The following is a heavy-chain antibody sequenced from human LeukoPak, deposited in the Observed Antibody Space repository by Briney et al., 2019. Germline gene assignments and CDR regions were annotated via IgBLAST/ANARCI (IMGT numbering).Heavy chain of an antibody. CDR3: ARDGPDTAMVGDAFDI. J-gene: IGHJ3*02. CDR1: GFTFSSYW. CDR2: IKRDGSDK. D-gene: IGHD5-18*01. Sequence: SGGSLRLSCAASGFTFSSYWMSWVRQAPGKGLEWVANIKRDGSDKYYVGSVEGRFTISRDNDKNSLYLQMNSLRAEDTAVYYCARDGPDTAMVGDAFDIWGQGTMVTVSS. V-gene: IGHV3-7*01.